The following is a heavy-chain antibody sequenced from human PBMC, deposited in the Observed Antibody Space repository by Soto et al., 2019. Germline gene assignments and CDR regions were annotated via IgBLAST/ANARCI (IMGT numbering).Heavy chain of an antibody. CDR3: ARGEQYSGRIFDY. CDR1: GDKVSSNRSC. CDR2: TYYRSKWYY. V-gene: IGHV6-1*01. Sequence: QSQSIPAAITGDKVSSNRSCWSWVRQSPSRGLEWLGRTYYRSKWYYEYAVSVRGRITINPDTSKNQYSLQLNSVTPEDTAVYFCARGEQYSGRIFDYWGQGTLVTVSS. J-gene: IGHJ4*01. D-gene: IGHD1-26*01.